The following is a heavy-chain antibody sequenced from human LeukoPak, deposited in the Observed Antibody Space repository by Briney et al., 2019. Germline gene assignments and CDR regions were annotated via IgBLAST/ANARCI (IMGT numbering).Heavy chain of an antibody. J-gene: IGHJ4*02. D-gene: IGHD1-26*01. CDR3: ARGVNSGNCNYYFDH. CDR2: ISFSGSAT. V-gene: IGHV3-21*01. Sequence: TGGSLRLSRAASGFIFSNYNMNSVRQSPGKGLKCVASISFSGSATYYADSVKGLFTISRDNAKNSLCLQMNSLRAEDTSVYYCARGVNSGNCNYYFDHWGQGTLVTVSS. CDR1: GFIFSNYN.